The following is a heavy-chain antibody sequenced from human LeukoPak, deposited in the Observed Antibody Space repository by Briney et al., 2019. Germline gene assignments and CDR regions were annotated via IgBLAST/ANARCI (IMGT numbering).Heavy chain of an antibody. Sequence: SETLSLTCTVSGGSISSSSYYWGWIRQPPGKGLEWIVSIYYSGSTYYNPSLKSRVTISVDTSKNQFSLKLSSVTAADTAVYYCARLYSSSPGVSYFDYWGQGTLVTVSS. CDR3: ARLYSSSPGVSYFDY. CDR1: GGSISSSSYY. CDR2: IYYSGST. D-gene: IGHD6-6*01. J-gene: IGHJ4*02. V-gene: IGHV4-39*01.